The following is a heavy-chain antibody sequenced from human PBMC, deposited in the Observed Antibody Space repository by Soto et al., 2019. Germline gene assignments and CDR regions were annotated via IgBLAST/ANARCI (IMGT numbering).Heavy chain of an antibody. CDR2: TYYRSKWYN. J-gene: IGHJ6*02. CDR1: GDSVSSNSAA. D-gene: IGHD6-13*01. V-gene: IGHV6-1*01. CDR3: ARDKAAAGKYYYYYYGMDV. Sequence: PSQTLSLTCAISGDSVSSNSAAWNWIRQSPSRGLEWLGRTYYRSKWYNDYAVSVKSRITINPDTSKNQFSLQLNSVTPEDTAVYYCARDKAAAGKYYYYYYGMDVWGQGTTVTVS.